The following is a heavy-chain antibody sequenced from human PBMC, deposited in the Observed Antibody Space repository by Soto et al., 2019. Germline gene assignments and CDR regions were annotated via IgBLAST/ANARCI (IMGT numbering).Heavy chain of an antibody. Sequence: GGSLRLSCAASGFTFSSYGMHWVRQAPGKGLEWVAVISYDGSNKYYADSVKGRFTISRDNSKNTLYLQMNSLRAEDTAVYYCAKDLGQWLQSDYYYGMDVWGQGTTVTVSS. CDR3: AKDLGQWLQSDYYYGMDV. CDR2: ISYDGSNK. D-gene: IGHD6-19*01. V-gene: IGHV3-30*18. CDR1: GFTFSSYG. J-gene: IGHJ6*02.